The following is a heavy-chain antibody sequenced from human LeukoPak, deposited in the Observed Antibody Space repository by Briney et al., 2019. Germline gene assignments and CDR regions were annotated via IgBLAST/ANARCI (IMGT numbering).Heavy chain of an antibody. J-gene: IGHJ5*02. Sequence: PGGSLRLPCAASGFSFTSYGMHWVRQAPGKGLEWVAVIWYHGGNENYADSVKGRFTISRDTSKNTLYLQMNSLRAEDTAMYYCARDVDTTSHLNWFDPWGQGTLATVSS. CDR1: GFSFTSYG. D-gene: IGHD2/OR15-2a*01. V-gene: IGHV3-33*01. CDR2: IWYHGGNE. CDR3: ARDVDTTSHLNWFDP.